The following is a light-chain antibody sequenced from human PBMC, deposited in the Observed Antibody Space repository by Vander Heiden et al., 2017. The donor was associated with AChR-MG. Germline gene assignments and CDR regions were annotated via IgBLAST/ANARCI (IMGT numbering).Light chain of an antibody. CDR2: SNN. V-gene: IGLV10-54*04. J-gene: IGLJ3*02. CDR1: NNNVGNQG. Sequence: QAGLTQPPSLSNGLRQTVTPTCTGNNNNVGNQGAIGPQQHQGHPPKPRSESNNNRPSGISERFSASRSGDIATLTISGLLPEDEADDYCSAWDTSRNGWLFGGRTKVTVL. CDR3: SAWDTSRNGWL.